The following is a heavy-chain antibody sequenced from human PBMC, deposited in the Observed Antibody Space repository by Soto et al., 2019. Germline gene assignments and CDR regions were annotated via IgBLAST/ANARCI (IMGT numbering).Heavy chain of an antibody. V-gene: IGHV4-59*08. J-gene: IGHJ4*02. CDR1: GGSISSYY. CDR2: IYYSGST. D-gene: IGHD1-7*01. Sequence: SETLSLTCTVSGGSISSYYWSWIRQPPGKGLEWIGYIYYSGSTNYNPSLKSRVTISVDTSKHQFSLKLSSVTAADTAVYYCARARYNWNSEFDYWGQGTLVTVSS. CDR3: ARARYNWNSEFDY.